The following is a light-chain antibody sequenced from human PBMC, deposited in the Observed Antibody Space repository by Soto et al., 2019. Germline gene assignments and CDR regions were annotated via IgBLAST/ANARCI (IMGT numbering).Light chain of an antibody. CDR1: SSNIGAGYD. V-gene: IGLV1-44*01. CDR3: AAWDDSLNGGV. CDR2: SNN. Sequence: QSVLTQPPSVSGAPGQTITISCTGSSSNIGAGYDVNWYQQLPGTAPKLLIYSNNQRPSGVPDRFSGSKSGTSASLAISGLQSEDEADYYCAAWDDSLNGGVFGGGTKLTVL. J-gene: IGLJ3*02.